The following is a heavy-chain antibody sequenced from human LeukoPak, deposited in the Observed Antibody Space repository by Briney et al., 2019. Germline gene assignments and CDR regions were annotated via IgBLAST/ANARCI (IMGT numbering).Heavy chain of an antibody. CDR3: ARALETSYDFWSGYFTSWAYYYYGMDV. CDR1: GFTFSSYS. CDR2: ISSSSSYI. D-gene: IGHD3-3*01. Sequence: GGSLRLSCAASGFTFSSYSMNWVRQAPGKGLEWVSSISSSSSYIYYADSVKGRFTISRDNAKNSLYLQMNSLRAEDTAVYYCARALETSYDFWSGYFTSWAYYYYGMDVWGQGTTVTVSS. J-gene: IGHJ6*02. V-gene: IGHV3-21*01.